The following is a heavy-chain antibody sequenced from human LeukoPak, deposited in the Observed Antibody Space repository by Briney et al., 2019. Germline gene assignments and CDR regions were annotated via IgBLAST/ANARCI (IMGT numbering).Heavy chain of an antibody. CDR2: IYYSGST. CDR3: ARVGGSGFGNFDY. J-gene: IGHJ4*02. CDR1: GGSISSSSYY. Sequence: SETLSLTCTVSGGSISSSSYYWGWIRQPPGKGLEWIGSIYYSGSTYYNPSLKSRVTISVDTSKNQFSLKLSSVTAADTAVYYCARVGGSGFGNFDYWGQGTLVTVSS. D-gene: IGHD1-26*01. V-gene: IGHV4-39*07.